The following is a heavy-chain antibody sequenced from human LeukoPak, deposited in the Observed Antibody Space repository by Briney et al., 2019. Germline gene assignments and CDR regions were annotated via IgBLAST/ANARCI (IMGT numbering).Heavy chain of an antibody. D-gene: IGHD1-26*01. Sequence: GGSLRLSCAASGFTFSSYAMSWVRQAPGKGLEWVSGISGSGGSTYYADSVKGRFTISRDNSKNTLYLQMNSLRADDTAVYYCARDPSGRFPYHFDYWGQGTLVTVSS. CDR1: GFTFSSYA. CDR3: ARDPSGRFPYHFDY. J-gene: IGHJ4*02. CDR2: ISGSGGST. V-gene: IGHV3-23*01.